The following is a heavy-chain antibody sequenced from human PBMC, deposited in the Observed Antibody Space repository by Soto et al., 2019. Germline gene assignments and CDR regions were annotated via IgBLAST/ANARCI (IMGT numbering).Heavy chain of an antibody. J-gene: IGHJ6*02. CDR1: GGSISSYY. V-gene: IGHV4-59*01. CDR3: ARGGGYSSTSYYYYGMDV. CDR2: IYYSGST. Sequence: SETLSLTCTVSGGSISSYYWCWTRQPPGKGLEWIGYIYYSGSTNYNPSLKSRVTISVDTSKNQFSLKLSSVTAADTAVYYCARGGGYSSTSYYYYGMDVWGQGTTVTVSS. D-gene: IGHD5-18*01.